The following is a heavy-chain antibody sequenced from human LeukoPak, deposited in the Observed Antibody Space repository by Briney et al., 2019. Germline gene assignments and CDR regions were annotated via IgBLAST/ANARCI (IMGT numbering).Heavy chain of an antibody. CDR2: IYYSGST. J-gene: IGHJ6*02. CDR3: ARGYYDSSGYWYYYGMDV. D-gene: IGHD3-22*01. CDR1: GGSISSGGYY. V-gene: IGHV4-31*03. Sequence: SSQTLSLTCTVSGGSISSGGYYWSWIRRHPGKGLEWIGYIYYSGSTYYNPSLKSRVTISVDTSKNQFSLKLSSVTAADTAVYYCARGYYDSSGYWYYYGMDVWGQGTTVTVSS.